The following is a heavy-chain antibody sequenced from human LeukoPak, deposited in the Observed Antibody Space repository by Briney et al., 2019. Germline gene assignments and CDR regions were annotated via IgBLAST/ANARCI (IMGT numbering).Heavy chain of an antibody. V-gene: IGHV3-53*01. CDR3: ARVFPEVTHFDY. J-gene: IGHJ4*02. CDR1: GFTVSSNY. D-gene: IGHD5-18*01. Sequence: GGSPRLSCAASGFTVSSNYMSWVRQAPGKGLEWVSVIYSGGSTYYADSVKGRFTISRDNSKNTLYLQMNSLRAEDTAVYYCARVFPEVTHFDYWGQGTLVTVSS. CDR2: IYSGGST.